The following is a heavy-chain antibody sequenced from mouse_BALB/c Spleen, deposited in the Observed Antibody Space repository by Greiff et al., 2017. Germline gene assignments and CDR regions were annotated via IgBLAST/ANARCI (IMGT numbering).Heavy chain of an antibody. J-gene: IGHJ3*01. CDR2: IRLKSNNYAT. CDR3: TRPYYYGSSYAAY. V-gene: IGHV6-6*02. Sequence: VQLKESGGGLVQPGGSMKLSCVASGFTFSNYWMNWVRQSPEKGLEWVAEIRLKSNNYATHYAESVKGRFTISRDDSKSSVYLQMNNLRAEDTGIYYCTRPYYYGSSYAAYWGQGTLVTVSA. CDR1: GFTFSNYW. D-gene: IGHD1-1*01.